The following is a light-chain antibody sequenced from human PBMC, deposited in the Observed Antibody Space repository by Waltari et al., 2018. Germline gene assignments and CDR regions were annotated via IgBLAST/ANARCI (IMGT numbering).Light chain of an antibody. Sequence: QSVLTQPPSASGTPGQRVTLPCSGSSSNIGSNTVNWYQHLPGTAPKLLIYGNNQRPSGVPDRFSGSKSGTSASLAISGLQSEDEADYYCATWDDSLNAWMFGGGTKLTAL. CDR2: GNN. V-gene: IGLV1-44*01. CDR1: SSNIGSNT. J-gene: IGLJ3*02. CDR3: ATWDDSLNAWM.